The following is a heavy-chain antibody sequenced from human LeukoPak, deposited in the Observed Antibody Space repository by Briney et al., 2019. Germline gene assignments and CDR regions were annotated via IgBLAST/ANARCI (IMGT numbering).Heavy chain of an antibody. J-gene: IGHJ6*03. D-gene: IGHD1-1*01. V-gene: IGHV4-30-4*01. CDR2: IYYSGST. CDR3: ARENWRAVGYYYYMDV. Sequence: SETLSLTCTVSGGSISSGDYYWSWIRQPPGKGLEWIGYIYYSGSTYYNPSLKSRVTISLDTPKNQFSLKLTSVTAADTAVYYCARENWRAVGYYYYMDVWGKGTTVTVSS. CDR1: GGSISSGDYY.